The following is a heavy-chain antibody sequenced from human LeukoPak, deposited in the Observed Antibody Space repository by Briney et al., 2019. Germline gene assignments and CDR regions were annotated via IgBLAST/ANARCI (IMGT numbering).Heavy chain of an antibody. CDR2: ISRIFGTA. V-gene: IGHV1-69*05. J-gene: IGHJ4*02. CDR1: GGTFSSYA. Sequence: ASVKVSCKASGGTFSSYAISWVRQAPGQGLEWMGGISRIFGTANYAQKLQGRVTITTDESTSTAYMELSSLRSEDTAVYYCASSSTIFGVGPPRDYWGQGTLVTVSS. D-gene: IGHD3-3*01. CDR3: ASSSTIFGVGPPRDY.